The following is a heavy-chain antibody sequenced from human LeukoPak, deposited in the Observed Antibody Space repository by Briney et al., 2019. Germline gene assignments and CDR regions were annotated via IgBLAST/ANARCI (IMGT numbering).Heavy chain of an antibody. J-gene: IGHJ5*02. CDR2: MNPNSGNT. V-gene: IGHV1-8*01. Sequence: ASVKVSCKASGYTFTSYDINWVRQAPGQGLEWMGWMNPNSGNTGYAQKFQGRVTMTRNTSISTAYMELSSLRSEDTAVYYCARGVRHYYDSSGYYFSWGQGTLVTVSS. D-gene: IGHD3-22*01. CDR1: GYTFTSYD. CDR3: ARGVRHYYDSSGYYFS.